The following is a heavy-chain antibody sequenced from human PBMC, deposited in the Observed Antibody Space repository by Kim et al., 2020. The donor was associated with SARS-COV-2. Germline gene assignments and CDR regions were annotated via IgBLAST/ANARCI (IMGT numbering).Heavy chain of an antibody. V-gene: IGHV1-2*02. CDR3: ARAHSSDWYMNAFDV. J-gene: IGHJ3*01. D-gene: IGHD6-19*01. CDR1: GYIFTDDF. Sequence: ASVKVSCKASGYIFTDDFIHWVRQAPGQGLESMGWINPHSGDTYFDQKFQGRVTFTGDTSISTAYMEIRGLRSDDTALYFCARAHSSDWYMNAFDVWGQG. CDR2: INPHSGDT.